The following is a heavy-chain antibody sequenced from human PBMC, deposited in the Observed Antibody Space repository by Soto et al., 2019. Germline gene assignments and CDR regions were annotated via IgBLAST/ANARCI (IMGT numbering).Heavy chain of an antibody. CDR3: AKPSSGWYGGGDY. V-gene: IGHV3-23*01. D-gene: IGHD6-19*01. Sequence: EVQLLESGGGLVQPGGSLRLSCAASGFTFSSYAMSWVRQAPGKGLEWVSAISGSGGSTYYADSVKGRFTISRDNSKNTLYLQMNSRRAEDTAVYYCAKPSSGWYGGGDYWGQGTLVTVSS. CDR2: ISGSGGST. CDR1: GFTFSSYA. J-gene: IGHJ4*02.